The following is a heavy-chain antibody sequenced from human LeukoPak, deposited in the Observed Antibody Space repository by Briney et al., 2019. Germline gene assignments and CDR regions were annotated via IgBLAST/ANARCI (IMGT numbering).Heavy chain of an antibody. J-gene: IGHJ5*02. CDR1: GFTFSSYA. V-gene: IGHV1-69*01. Sequence: GGSLRLSCAASGFTFSSYAISWVRQAPGQGLEWMGGIIPIFGTANYAQKFQGRVTITADESTSTAYMGLSSLRSEDTAVYYCARDSSLLRYFDWLLSPDNWFDPWGQGTLVTVSS. CDR3: ARDSSLLRYFDWLLSPDNWFDP. CDR2: IIPIFGTA. D-gene: IGHD3-9*01.